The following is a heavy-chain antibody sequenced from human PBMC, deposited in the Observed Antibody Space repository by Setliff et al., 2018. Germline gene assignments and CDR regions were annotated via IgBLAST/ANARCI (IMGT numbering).Heavy chain of an antibody. CDR1: GYTFTGYY. CDR3: ARSYYYDSSGYRWGGFYFDY. D-gene: IGHD3-22*01. J-gene: IGHJ4*02. Sequence: ASVKVSCKASGYTFTGYYMHWVRQAPGQGLEWMGRINPNSGGTNYAQKFQGRVTMTRDTSISTAYMELSRLRSDDTAVYYCARSYYYDSSGYRWGGFYFDYWGQGTLVTVSS. CDR2: INPNSGGT. V-gene: IGHV1-2*06.